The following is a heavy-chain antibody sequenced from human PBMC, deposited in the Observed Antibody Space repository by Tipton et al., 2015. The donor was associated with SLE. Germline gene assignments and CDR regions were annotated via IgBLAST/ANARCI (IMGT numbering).Heavy chain of an antibody. V-gene: IGHV3-7*01. CDR2: INQDGTER. J-gene: IGHJ6*02. D-gene: IGHD7-27*01. Sequence: SLRLSCAGSEFTFSIYWMSWVRQAPGKGLEWVANINQDGTERNYVDSVTGRFTISRDNADNSLYLQMDSLRAEDTAVYYCATKASPGLGVGVWGPGATVSVSS. CDR1: EFTFSIYW. CDR3: ATKASPGLGVGV.